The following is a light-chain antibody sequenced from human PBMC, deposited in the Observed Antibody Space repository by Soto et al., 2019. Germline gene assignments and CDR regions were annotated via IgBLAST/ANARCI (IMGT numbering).Light chain of an antibody. J-gene: IGKJ1*01. CDR1: QTISSW. V-gene: IGKV1-5*03. Sequence: DIQMTQSPSTLSGSVGDRVTITCRASQTISSWLAWYQQKPGKAPKLLIYKASTLKRGVPSRFSGSGSGTECTLTISSLQPDDFATYYCQHYNSYSEAFGQGTKVELK. CDR2: KAS. CDR3: QHYNSYSEA.